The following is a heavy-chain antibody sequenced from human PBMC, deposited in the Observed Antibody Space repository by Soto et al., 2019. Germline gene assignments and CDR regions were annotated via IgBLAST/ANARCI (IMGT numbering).Heavy chain of an antibody. CDR3: ARDRSNIGYYDFWSGYYTDNRFDP. V-gene: IGHV1-18*01. Sequence: ASVKVSCKASGYTFTSYGISWVRQAPGQGLEWMGWISAYNGNTNYAQKLQGRVTMTTDTSTSTAYMELRSLRSDDTAVYYCARDRSNIGYYDFWSGYYTDNRFDPWGQGTLVTVSS. CDR2: ISAYNGNT. D-gene: IGHD3-3*01. CDR1: GYTFTSYG. J-gene: IGHJ5*02.